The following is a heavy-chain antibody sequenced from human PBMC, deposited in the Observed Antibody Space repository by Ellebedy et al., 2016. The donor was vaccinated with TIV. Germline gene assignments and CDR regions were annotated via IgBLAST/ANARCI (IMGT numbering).Heavy chain of an antibody. CDR1: GYTFTGFY. CDR3: ASARSGATSDSSFDY. CDR2: INPNSGAT. V-gene: IGHV1-2*04. D-gene: IGHD1-26*01. Sequence: AASVKVSCKASGYTFTGFYMHWVRQAPGQGLEWMGWINPNSGATNYAQKFQGWVTMTRDTAISTAYMELSRLRSDDTAVYYCASARSGATSDSSFDYWGQGTLVTVSS. J-gene: IGHJ4*02.